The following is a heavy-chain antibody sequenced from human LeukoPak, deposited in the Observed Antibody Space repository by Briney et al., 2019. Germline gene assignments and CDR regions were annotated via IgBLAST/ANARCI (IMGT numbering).Heavy chain of an antibody. V-gene: IGHV3-7*01. J-gene: IGHJ4*02. Sequence: GGSLRLSCAASGFTFSSFWMGWVRQAPGKGLEWVASIKYDESEIHYVDSVKGRFTISRDNAKNSLYLQMNRLRAEDTAVYFCVSATTNGYFDYWGQGSLVTVSS. CDR2: IKYDESEI. D-gene: IGHD1-1*01. CDR3: VSATTNGYFDY. CDR1: GFTFSSFW.